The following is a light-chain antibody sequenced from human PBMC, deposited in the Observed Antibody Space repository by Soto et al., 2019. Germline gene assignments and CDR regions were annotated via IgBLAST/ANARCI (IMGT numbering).Light chain of an antibody. CDR2: GAS. Sequence: EIVMTQSPATLSVSPGERATLSCRASQSVSSNLASYHQKPGQAPRLLLYGASTRATGIPARCSGSGSGTEFTLTISSLQSEDFLVYYYQQYNNWPPFTFGQGTKVEIK. V-gene: IGKV3-15*01. CDR3: QQYNNWPPFT. J-gene: IGKJ1*01. CDR1: QSVSSN.